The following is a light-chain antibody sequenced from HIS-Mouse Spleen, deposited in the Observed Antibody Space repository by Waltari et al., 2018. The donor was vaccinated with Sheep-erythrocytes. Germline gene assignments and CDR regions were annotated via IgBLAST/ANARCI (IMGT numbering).Light chain of an antibody. CDR1: SSDVGSYNL. Sequence: QSALTQPASVSGSPGQSITISCTGTSSDVGSYNLVSWYQQPPGKAPELMIYEGSKRPSGGSNRFAGSKSGNTASLTISGLQAEDEADYYCCSYAGSSTPWVFGGGTKLTVL. J-gene: IGLJ3*02. CDR2: EGS. V-gene: IGLV2-23*01. CDR3: CSYAGSSTPWV.